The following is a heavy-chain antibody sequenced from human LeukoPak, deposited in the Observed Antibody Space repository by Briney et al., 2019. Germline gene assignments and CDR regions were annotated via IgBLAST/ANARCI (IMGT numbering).Heavy chain of an antibody. CDR2: INHSGST. D-gene: IGHD3-22*01. CDR3: ARDQKRQIETYYLDTHALDI. Sequence: SETLSLTCAVYGGSFSGYYWSWIRQPPGKGLEWIGEINHSGSTNYNPSLKSRVIMSVDTSKNQFTLKLSSVTAADTAVYYCARDQKRQIETYYLDTHALDIWGQGTMVTVSS. V-gene: IGHV4-34*01. CDR1: GGSFSGYY. J-gene: IGHJ3*02.